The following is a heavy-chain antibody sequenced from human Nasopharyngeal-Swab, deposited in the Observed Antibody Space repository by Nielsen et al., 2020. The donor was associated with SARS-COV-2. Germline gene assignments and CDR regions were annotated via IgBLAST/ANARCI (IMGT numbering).Heavy chain of an antibody. CDR2: VRQDAREQ. J-gene: IGHJ3*01. CDR3: ARESVVTGTDDAPDL. Sequence: GESLKISCAASGFPFRNHYITWVRQPPGKGLEWVANVRQDAREQFYADSVKGRFTISRDNAKNTVSLQMNSLRREDTAVYYCARESVVTGTDDAPDLWGRGTMVTVS. V-gene: IGHV3-7*04. CDR1: GFPFRNHY. D-gene: IGHD2-21*02.